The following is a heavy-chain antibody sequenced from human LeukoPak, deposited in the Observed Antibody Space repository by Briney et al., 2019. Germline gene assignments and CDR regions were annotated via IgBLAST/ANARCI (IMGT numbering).Heavy chain of an antibody. Sequence: SGGSLRLSCAASGFTFDDYAMHWVRQAPGKGLEWVSGISWNSGIMVYVDSVKGRFTISRDNAKHSLYLQMNSLRAEDMALYYCAKDYRAVAGTGGAFDYWGQGTLVTVSS. CDR1: GFTFDDYA. V-gene: IGHV3-9*03. CDR2: ISWNSGIM. D-gene: IGHD6-19*01. CDR3: AKDYRAVAGTGGAFDY. J-gene: IGHJ4*02.